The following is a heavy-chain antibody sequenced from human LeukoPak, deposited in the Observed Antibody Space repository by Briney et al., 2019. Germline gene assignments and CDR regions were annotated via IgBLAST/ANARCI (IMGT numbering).Heavy chain of an antibody. CDR2: ISGTSGAR. J-gene: IGHJ5*02. Sequence: GGSLRLSCAASGFTFKSYAMTGFRQGPGRGLEWVSTISGTSGARSYADSAEGRFSISRDDSKNTLFLQMTSLRVEDTAVYFSVRVRPDYNDESNWFDPWGQGTQVIVSS. D-gene: IGHD4/OR15-4a*01. V-gene: IGHV3-23*01. CDR3: VRVRPDYNDESNWFDP. CDR1: GFTFKSYA.